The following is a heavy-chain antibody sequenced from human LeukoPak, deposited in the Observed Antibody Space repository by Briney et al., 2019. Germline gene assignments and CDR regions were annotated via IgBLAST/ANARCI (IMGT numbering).Heavy chain of an antibody. CDR2: INHSGST. V-gene: IGHV4-34*01. J-gene: IGHJ4*02. D-gene: IGHD5-18*01. Sequence: PSEALSLTCAIYGASFSGYYWSWIRQPPGKGLEWIGEINHSGSTNYNPSLKSRVTISVDTSKNQFSLKLSSVTAADTAVYYCARAWGGYTAMGNDYWGQGTLVTVSS. CDR1: GASFSGYY. CDR3: ARAWGGYTAMGNDY.